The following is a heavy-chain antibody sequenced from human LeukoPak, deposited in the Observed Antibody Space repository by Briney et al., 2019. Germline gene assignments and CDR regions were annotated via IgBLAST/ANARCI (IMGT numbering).Heavy chain of an antibody. J-gene: IGHJ4*02. D-gene: IGHD2-15*01. V-gene: IGHV4-39*01. Sequence: SETLSLTCSVSGGSISSSSYYWGWIRQPPGKGLEWIGSINYIGTSYYNPSLKSRVTMSVDTSKNQISLNLSSVTAADTAVYYCARVGCSGGTCYSRDFDFWGQGTLVTVSS. CDR1: GGSISSSSYY. CDR3: ARVGCSGGTCYSRDFDF. CDR2: INYIGTS.